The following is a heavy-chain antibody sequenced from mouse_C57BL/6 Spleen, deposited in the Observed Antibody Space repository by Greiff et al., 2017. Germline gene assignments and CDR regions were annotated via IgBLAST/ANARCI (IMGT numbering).Heavy chain of an antibody. CDR2: ILPGSGST. V-gene: IGHV1-9*01. D-gene: IGHD2-4*01. CDR3: ANYDYDVPYAMDY. Sequence: LVESGAELMKPGASVKLSCKATGYTFTGYWIEWVKQRPGHGLEWIGEILPGSGSTNYNEKFKGKATFTADTSSNPAYMQLSSLTTEDSAIYYCANYDYDVPYAMDYWGQGTSVTVSS. J-gene: IGHJ4*01. CDR1: GYTFTGYW.